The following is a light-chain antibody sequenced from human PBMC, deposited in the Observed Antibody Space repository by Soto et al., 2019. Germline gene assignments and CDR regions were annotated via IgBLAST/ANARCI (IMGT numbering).Light chain of an antibody. Sequence: DIVMTQSPDSLAVSLGERATINGRCGRSVLYSSNNKNYLAWYQQKPGQPPKLLIYWASTRESGVPDRFSGSGSGTDFTLTISSLQAEDVAVYYCQQYYSTLTWTFGQGTKVDI. CDR1: RSVLYSSNNKNY. J-gene: IGKJ1*01. V-gene: IGKV4-1*01. CDR2: WAS. CDR3: QQYYSTLTWT.